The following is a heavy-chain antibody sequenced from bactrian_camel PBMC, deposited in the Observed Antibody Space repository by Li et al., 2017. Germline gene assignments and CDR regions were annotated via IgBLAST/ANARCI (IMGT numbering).Heavy chain of an antibody. CDR3: AADVGSMSGNCQPNY. Sequence: DVQLVESGGGSVQAGESVRLSCTAPGFTSDTCGMHWYRQAAGKEREGVASISFGDMSKFYNDSVAGRFTISLDSAQNTLYLLMSGLQPEDTAIYYCAADVGSMSGNCQPNYWGQGTQVTVS. CDR2: ISFGDMSK. J-gene: IGHJ4*01. V-gene: IGHV3S36*01. D-gene: IGHD3*01. CDR1: GFTSDTCG.